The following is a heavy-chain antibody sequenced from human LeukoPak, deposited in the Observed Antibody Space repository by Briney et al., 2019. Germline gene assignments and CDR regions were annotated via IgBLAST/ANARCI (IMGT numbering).Heavy chain of an antibody. V-gene: IGHV4-59*01. CDR3: ARGALLNVFEY. CDR2: ISSRGAT. CDR1: GDSIRNYF. Sequence: PSETLSLTCTVSGDSIRNYFWSWIRQPPGKRLEWIGYISSRGATMYNPSLESRLTSSVDTSKNQFSLMLRSVTTVDTAVYYCARGALLNVFEYWGPGSLVSVSS. J-gene: IGHJ4*02. D-gene: IGHD1-1*01.